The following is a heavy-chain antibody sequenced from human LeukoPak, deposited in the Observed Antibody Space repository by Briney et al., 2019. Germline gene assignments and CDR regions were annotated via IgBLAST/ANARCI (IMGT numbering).Heavy chain of an antibody. V-gene: IGHV3-11*04. CDR3: AKDLGRAAAGTDFQH. CDR2: ISSGGTTI. D-gene: IGHD6-13*01. J-gene: IGHJ1*01. Sequence: GGSLRLSCAASGFAFSDYYMTWIRQAPGKGLEWVSYISSGGTTIYYADSVKGRFTISRDNSKNTLYLQMNSLRAEDTAVYYCAKDLGRAAAGTDFQHWGQGTLVTVSS. CDR1: GFAFSDYY.